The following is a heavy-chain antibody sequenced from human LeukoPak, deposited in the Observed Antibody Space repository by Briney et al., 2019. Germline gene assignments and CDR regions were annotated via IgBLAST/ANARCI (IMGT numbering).Heavy chain of an antibody. CDR1: GGSISGYY. V-gene: IGHV4-59*01. J-gene: IGHJ4*02. D-gene: IGHD3-22*01. Sequence: PSETLSLTCTVSGGSISGYYWSWIRQPPGKELEWIGYIYESGSTDYNPSLRSRVTISRDTSKNQVSLKPTSVTTADTAVYYCARDRYDHDSSGYYEFWGQGTLVTVSS. CDR2: IYESGST. CDR3: ARDRYDHDSSGYYEF.